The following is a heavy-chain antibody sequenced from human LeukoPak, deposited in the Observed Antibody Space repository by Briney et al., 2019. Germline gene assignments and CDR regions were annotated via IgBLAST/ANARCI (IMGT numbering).Heavy chain of an antibody. V-gene: IGHV1-46*01. CDR3: ATCSSTSCHKGGLDY. J-gene: IGHJ4*02. CDR2: INPSGGST. CDR1: GYTFTSYY. Sequence: ASVKVSCKASGYTFTSYYMHWVRQAPGQGLEWMGIINPSGGSTSYAQKFQGRVTMTRDTSTSTVYMELSSLRSEDTAVYYCATCSSTSCHKGGLDYWGQGTLVTVSS. D-gene: IGHD2-2*02.